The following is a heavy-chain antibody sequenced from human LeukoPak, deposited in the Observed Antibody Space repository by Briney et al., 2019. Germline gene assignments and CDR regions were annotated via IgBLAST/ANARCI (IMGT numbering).Heavy chain of an antibody. V-gene: IGHV3-21*01. J-gene: IGHJ3*02. CDR1: GFTFSSYS. Sequence: PGGSLRLSCAASGFTFSSYSMNWVRQAPGKGLEWVSSISSSSSYIYYADSMKGRFTISRDNAKNSLYLQMNSLRAEDTAVYYCAREGGGHDAFDIWGQGTMVTVSS. D-gene: IGHD6-25*01. CDR3: AREGGGHDAFDI. CDR2: ISSSSSYI.